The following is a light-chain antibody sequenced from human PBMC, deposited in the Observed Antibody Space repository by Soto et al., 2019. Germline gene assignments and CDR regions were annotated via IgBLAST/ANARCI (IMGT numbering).Light chain of an antibody. V-gene: IGKV3-15*01. CDR3: QQYRT. J-gene: IGKJ1*01. CDR1: QTVSSN. Sequence: EIVMTQSPATLSVSPGERATLSCRASQTVSSNLAWYQQKPGQAPRLLIYGASTRATGIPARFSGSGSGTEFTLTISSLQSEDFAIYYCQQYRTFGQGTSVEV. CDR2: GAS.